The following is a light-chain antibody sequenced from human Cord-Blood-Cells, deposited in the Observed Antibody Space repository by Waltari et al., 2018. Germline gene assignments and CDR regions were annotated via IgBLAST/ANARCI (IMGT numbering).Light chain of an antibody. CDR1: SSNIGAGYD. Sequence: QSVLTQPPSVSGAPGQRVTISCTGSSSNIGAGYDVHWYQQLPGTAPKLLIYGTGTRPSGVPDRFSGSKSGTSASLAITGLQAEDEADYYCQSYDSSLSGYWVFGGGTKLTVL. CDR2: GTG. J-gene: IGLJ3*02. V-gene: IGLV1-40*01. CDR3: QSYDSSLSGYWV.